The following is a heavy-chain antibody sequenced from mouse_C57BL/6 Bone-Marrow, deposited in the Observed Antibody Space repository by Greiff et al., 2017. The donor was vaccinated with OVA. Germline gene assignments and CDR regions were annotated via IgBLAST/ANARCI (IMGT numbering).Heavy chain of an antibody. J-gene: IGHJ4*01. V-gene: IGHV5-17*01. Sequence: EVQRVESGGGLVKPGGSLKLSCAASGFTFSDYGMHWVRQAPEKGLEWVAYISSGSSTIYYADTVKGRFTISRDNAKNTLFLQMTSLRSEDTAMYYCARRSTTVVNAMDYLGQGTSVTVSS. D-gene: IGHD1-1*01. CDR2: ISSGSSTI. CDR3: ARRSTTVVNAMDY. CDR1: GFTFSDYG.